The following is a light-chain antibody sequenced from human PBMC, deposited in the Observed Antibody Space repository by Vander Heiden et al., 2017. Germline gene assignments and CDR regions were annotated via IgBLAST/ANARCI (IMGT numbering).Light chain of an antibody. CDR2: GAS. Sequence: EIVLTQSPGTLSLSPGERATLSCRASQSVSSSYLTWYQQKPGQAPRLLIYGASSRATAIPDRFSASGSGTDFTLTISRLEPEDFAVYYCQHYGSSPLFTFGPGTKVDIK. V-gene: IGKV3-20*01. CDR3: QHYGSSPLFT. J-gene: IGKJ3*01. CDR1: QSVSSSY.